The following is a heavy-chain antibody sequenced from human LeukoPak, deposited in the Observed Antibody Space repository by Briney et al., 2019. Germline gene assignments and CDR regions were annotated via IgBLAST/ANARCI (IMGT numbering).Heavy chain of an antibody. Sequence: GGSLRLSCAASGFTFSSYAMHWVRQAPGKGLEWVAVISYDGSNKYYADSVKGRFTISRDNSKNTLYLQMNSLRAEDTAVYYCVRDPDDYVWGSYRYSRRLDYWGQGTLVTVSS. J-gene: IGHJ4*02. CDR1: GFTFSSYA. CDR3: VRDPDDYVWGSYRYSRRLDY. D-gene: IGHD3-16*02. V-gene: IGHV3-30-3*01. CDR2: ISYDGSNK.